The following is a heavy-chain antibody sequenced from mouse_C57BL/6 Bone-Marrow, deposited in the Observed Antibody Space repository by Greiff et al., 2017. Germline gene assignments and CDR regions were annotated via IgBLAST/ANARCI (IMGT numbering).Heavy chain of an antibody. J-gene: IGHJ3*01. D-gene: IGHD2-4*01. Sequence: EVNVVESGVGLVKPGGSLKLSCAASGFTFSSYTMSWVRQTPEKRLEWVATISGGGGNTYYPDSVKGRFTISRDNAKNTLYLQMSSLRSEDTALYYCARFYDYDPFAYWGQGTLVTVSA. V-gene: IGHV5-9*01. CDR2: ISGGGGNT. CDR3: ARFYDYDPFAY. CDR1: GFTFSSYT.